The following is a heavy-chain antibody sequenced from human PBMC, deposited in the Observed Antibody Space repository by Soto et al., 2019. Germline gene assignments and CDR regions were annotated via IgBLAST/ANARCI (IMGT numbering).Heavy chain of an antibody. J-gene: IGHJ5*01. V-gene: IGHV4-34*01. CDR1: GGFFSRCC. CDR3: AYSKMLRYPHWLPGGFAT. Sequence: PSETRRHSRTGYGGFFSRCCRRGCRQPPGKGQEWIGEINHSGSTNYNPSLKSRVTISVDTSKNQFSLKLSSVTAADTAVNYCAYSKMLRYPHWLPGGFATCCQGSLVT. D-gene: IGHD3-9*01. CDR2: INHSGST.